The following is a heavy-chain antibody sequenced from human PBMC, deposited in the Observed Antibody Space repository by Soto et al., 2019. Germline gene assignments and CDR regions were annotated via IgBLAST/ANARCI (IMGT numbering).Heavy chain of an antibody. Sequence: PGGSLRLSCAASGFTFNIYGMHWVRQAPDKGLEWVALISYDGSNQYYADSVKGRFTISRDNSKNTLFLQMNSLRADDTAVYYCARGSTDSYPGSRIFDFWGRGTLVTVSS. V-gene: IGHV3-30*03. CDR1: GFTFNIYG. J-gene: IGHJ4*02. CDR3: ARGSTDSYPGSRIFDF. D-gene: IGHD3-10*01. CDR2: ISYDGSNQ.